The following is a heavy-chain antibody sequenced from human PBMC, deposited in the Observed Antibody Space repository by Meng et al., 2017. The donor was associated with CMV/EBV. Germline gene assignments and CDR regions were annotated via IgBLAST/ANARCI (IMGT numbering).Heavy chain of an antibody. CDR2: MNPNSGNT. J-gene: IGHJ6*02. Sequence: ASVKVSCKASGYTFTSYDINWVRQATGQGLEWMGWMNPNSGNTSYAQKFQGRVTITRNTSISTAYMELSSLRSEDTAVYYCARVYPTIFGVVRSMDVWGQGTTVTVSS. D-gene: IGHD3-3*01. V-gene: IGHV1-8*03. CDR1: GYTFTSYD. CDR3: ARVYPTIFGVVRSMDV.